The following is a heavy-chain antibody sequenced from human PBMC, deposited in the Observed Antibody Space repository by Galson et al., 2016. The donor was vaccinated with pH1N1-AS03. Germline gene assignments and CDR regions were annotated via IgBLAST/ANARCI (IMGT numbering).Heavy chain of an antibody. J-gene: IGHJ4*02. CDR1: GGNFRTHP. D-gene: IGHD3-22*01. CDR2: IMPVFGPA. Sequence: SVKVSCKASGGNFRTHPISWVRQAPGQGLEWMGGIMPVFGPAKYAQKFQGRVTISADGSTSTAYMELNNLRPEDTAVYYCATDHYETSDFRGAWDCWGQGTPVTVSS. V-gene: IGHV1-69*13. CDR3: ATDHYETSDFRGAWDC.